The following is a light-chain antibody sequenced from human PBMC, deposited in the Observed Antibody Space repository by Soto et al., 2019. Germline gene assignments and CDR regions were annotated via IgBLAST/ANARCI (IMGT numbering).Light chain of an antibody. CDR1: QSVSSN. Sequence: EIVMTQSPATLSVSPGERATLSCRASQSVSSNLAWYQQKPGQAPRLLIYGASTRATGIPARFSGSGSGTEFTLTISSLQFEDFAVYYCQQYNEWPPITFGQGTKLEI. CDR3: QQYNEWPPIT. J-gene: IGKJ2*01. V-gene: IGKV3-15*01. CDR2: GAS.